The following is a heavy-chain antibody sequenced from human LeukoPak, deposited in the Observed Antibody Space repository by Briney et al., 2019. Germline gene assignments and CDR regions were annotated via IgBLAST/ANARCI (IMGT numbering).Heavy chain of an antibody. V-gene: IGHV3-23*01. J-gene: IGHJ4*02. Sequence: GGSLRLSCAASGFTVNSYAMSWVRQGPGKGLEWVSTISGSGDNTYYADSVRDRFTISRDNSKNTLYLQMDSLRAEDTAVYYCTKDHSEYDWGSYRRDDYWGQGTLVTVSS. CDR1: GFTVNSYA. CDR2: ISGSGDNT. CDR3: TKDHSEYDWGSYRRDDY. D-gene: IGHD3-16*02.